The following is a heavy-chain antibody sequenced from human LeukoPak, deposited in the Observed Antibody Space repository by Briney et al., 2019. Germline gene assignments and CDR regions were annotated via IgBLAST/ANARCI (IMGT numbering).Heavy chain of an antibody. CDR2: VDYSGST. CDR1: GGSIFIGSYY. CDR3: ARHRGGCDAFDI. V-gene: IGHV4-39*01. Sequence: SETLSLTCTVSGGSIFIGSYYWGWIRQPPGKGLEWIGSVDYSGSTYYSPSLKSRVTVSVDTSKNQFSLKLSSVTAADTAVYYCARHRGGCDAFDIWGQGTVVPVSS. J-gene: IGHJ3*02.